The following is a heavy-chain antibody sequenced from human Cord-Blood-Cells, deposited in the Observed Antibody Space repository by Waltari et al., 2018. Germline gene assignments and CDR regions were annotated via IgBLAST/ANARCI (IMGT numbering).Heavy chain of an antibody. V-gene: IGHV4-34*01. J-gene: IGHJ4*02. D-gene: IGHD6-6*01. Sequence: QVQLQQWGAGLLKPSETLYLTCAVYGGSFSGYYWSWIRQPPGKGLEWIGEINHSGSTNCHPAHKVRVTLSVATSKNHFSLKLSSVTAADTAVYYCARFSAARPIDYWGQGTLVTVSS. CDR2: INHSGST. CDR3: ARFSAARPIDY. CDR1: GGSFSGYY.